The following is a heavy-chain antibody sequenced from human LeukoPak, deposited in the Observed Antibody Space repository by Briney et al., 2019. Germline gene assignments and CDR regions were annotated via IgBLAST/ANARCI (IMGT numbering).Heavy chain of an antibody. D-gene: IGHD1-1*01. Sequence: GGSLRLSCAASGFTFSSYGMHWVRQAPGKGLEWVSAISGSGGSTYYADSVKGRFTISRDNSKNTLYLQMNSLRAEDTAVYYCVGTTGTRALEYFDYWGQGTLVTVSS. CDR1: GFTFSSYG. J-gene: IGHJ4*02. CDR2: ISGSGGST. V-gene: IGHV3-23*01. CDR3: VGTTGTRALEYFDY.